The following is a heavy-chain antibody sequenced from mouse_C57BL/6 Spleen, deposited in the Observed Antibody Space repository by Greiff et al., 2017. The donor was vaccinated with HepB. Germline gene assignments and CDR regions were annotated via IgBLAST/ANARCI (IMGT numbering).Heavy chain of an antibody. CDR1: GFSLSTSGMG. CDR2: IYWDDDK. V-gene: IGHV8-12*01. D-gene: IGHD1-1*01. J-gene: IGHJ4*01. CDR3: ARSFYYGSSYRYAMDY. Sequence: QVTLKESGPGILQSSQTLSLTCSFSGFSLSTSGMGVSWIRQPSGKGLEWLAHIYWDDDKRYNPSLNSRLTISKDTSRNQVFLKITSVDTADTATYYCARSFYYGSSYRYAMDYWGQGTSVTVSS.